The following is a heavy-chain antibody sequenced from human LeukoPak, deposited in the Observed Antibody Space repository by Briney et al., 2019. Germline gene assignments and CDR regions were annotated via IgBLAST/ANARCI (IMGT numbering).Heavy chain of an antibody. D-gene: IGHD1-26*01. V-gene: IGHV4-39*01. CDR3: ARHLGSYATSPFDY. J-gene: IGHJ4*02. Sequence: PSETLSLTCTVSGGSISSSSYYWGWIRQPPGKGLEWIGSIYYSGSTYYNPSLKSRVTISVDTSKNQFSLKLSSVTAADTAVYYCARHLGSYATSPFDYWGQGTLVTVSS. CDR1: GGSISSSSYY. CDR2: IYYSGST.